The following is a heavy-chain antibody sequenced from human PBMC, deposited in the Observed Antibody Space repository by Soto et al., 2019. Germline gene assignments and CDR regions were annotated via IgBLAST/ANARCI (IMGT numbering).Heavy chain of an antibody. D-gene: IGHD2-2*01. CDR1: GASISGFY. V-gene: IGHV4-59*08. J-gene: IGHJ4*02. CDR2: IYYSGST. CDR3: ARIYCSSIRCSSHFDY. Sequence: SETLSLTCTVSGASISGFYWSWIRQPPGKGLEWIGSIYYSGSTTYNPSLKSRVTISVDTSENQFSLKLTSVTAADTAVYFCARIYCSSIRCSSHFDYWGQGTLVTVSS.